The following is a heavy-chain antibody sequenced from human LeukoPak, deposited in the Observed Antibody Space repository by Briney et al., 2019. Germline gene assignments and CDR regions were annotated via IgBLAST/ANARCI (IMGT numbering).Heavy chain of an antibody. D-gene: IGHD3-10*01. J-gene: IGHJ4*02. CDR1: GFTFSSYA. CDR2: ISGSGGST. Sequence: GGSLRLSCAASGFTFSSYAMSWVRQAPGKGLEWVSAISGSGGSTYYADSVKGRFTISRDNSKNTLYLQMNSLRAEDTAVYYCAKVIISSGFAKYYFDYWGQGTLVTVSS. V-gene: IGHV3-23*01. CDR3: AKVIISSGFAKYYFDY.